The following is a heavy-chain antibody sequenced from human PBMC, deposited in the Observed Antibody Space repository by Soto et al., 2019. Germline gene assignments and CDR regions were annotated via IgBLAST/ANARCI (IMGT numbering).Heavy chain of an antibody. CDR3: ARMESFGSLNWFDP. Sequence: ASVKVSCNASAYTFTNNDVSWVRQATGQGLEWIGWMNPGSGDTGYAQKFQGRVTMTRDISIATAYMELNSLTSEDTAIYYCARMESFGSLNWFDPWGQGTLVTVSS. J-gene: IGHJ5*02. V-gene: IGHV1-8*02. D-gene: IGHD5-18*01. CDR1: AYTFTNND. CDR2: MNPGSGDT.